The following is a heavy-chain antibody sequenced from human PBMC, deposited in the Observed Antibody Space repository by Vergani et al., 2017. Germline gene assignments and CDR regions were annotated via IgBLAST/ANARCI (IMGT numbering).Heavy chain of an antibody. Sequence: QVQLVESGGGLVKPGGSLRLSCAASGFTFSDYYMSWIRQAPGKGLEWVSDISSSGCTIYYADSVKGRFTISRDNAKNSLYLQMNSLRAEDTAVYYCARDTAAAVNRGDAFDIWGQGTMVTVSS. J-gene: IGHJ3*02. CDR1: GFTFSDYY. V-gene: IGHV3-11*04. CDR2: ISSSGCTI. CDR3: ARDTAAAVNRGDAFDI. D-gene: IGHD6-13*01.